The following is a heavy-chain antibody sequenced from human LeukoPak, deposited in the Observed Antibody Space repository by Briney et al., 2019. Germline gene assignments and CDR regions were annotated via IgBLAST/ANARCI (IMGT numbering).Heavy chain of an antibody. CDR3: ARDGATPGGPSDY. J-gene: IGHJ4*02. V-gene: IGHV4-59*01. D-gene: IGHD3-10*01. Sequence: PSETLSLTCTVSGGSISSYYWSWIRQPPGKGLEWIGYIYYSGSTNYNPSLKSRVTISVDTSKNQFSLKLSSVTAADTAVYYCARDGATPGGPSDYWGQGTLVTVSS. CDR1: GGSISSYY. CDR2: IYYSGST.